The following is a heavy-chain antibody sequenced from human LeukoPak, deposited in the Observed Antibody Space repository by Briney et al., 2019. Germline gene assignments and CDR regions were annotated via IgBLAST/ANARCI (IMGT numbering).Heavy chain of an antibody. CDR1: GFTFSSYA. D-gene: IGHD3-22*01. Sequence: GGSLRLSCAASGFTFSSYAMSWVRQAPGKGLEWVSVISGSGGSAYYADSVKGRFTISRDNSKNTLYLQVNSLRAEDTAVYYCAKSFSGYYRFDYWGQGTLVTVSS. CDR3: AKSFSGYYRFDY. J-gene: IGHJ4*02. CDR2: ISGSGGSA. V-gene: IGHV3-23*01.